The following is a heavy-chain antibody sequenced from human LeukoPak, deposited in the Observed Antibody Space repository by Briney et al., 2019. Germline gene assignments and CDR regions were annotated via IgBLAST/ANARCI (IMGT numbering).Heavy chain of an antibody. J-gene: IGHJ4*02. CDR1: GGSFSGYY. D-gene: IGHD2-21*01. CDR2: INHSGST. V-gene: IGHV4-34*01. CDR3: ARENGGGEGDY. Sequence: PSETLSLTCAVYGGSFSGYYWSWIRQPPGKGLEWIGEINHSGSTNYNPSLRSRVTISVDTSKNQFSLKLSSVTAADTAVYYCARENGGGEGDYWGKGNRVGVS.